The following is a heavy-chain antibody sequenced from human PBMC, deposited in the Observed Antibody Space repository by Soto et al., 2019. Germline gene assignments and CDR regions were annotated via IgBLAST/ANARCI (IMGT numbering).Heavy chain of an antibody. CDR3: ARSARYYYYYGMDV. D-gene: IGHD6-13*01. J-gene: IGHJ6*02. CDR1: GYTFTSYD. CDR2: MNPNSGNT. Sequence: ASVKVSCKASGYTFTSYDINWVRQATGQGLEWMGGMNPNSGNTGYAQKFQGRVTMTRNTSISTAYMELSSLRSEDTAVYYCARSARYYYYYGMDVWGQGTTVTVSS. V-gene: IGHV1-8*01.